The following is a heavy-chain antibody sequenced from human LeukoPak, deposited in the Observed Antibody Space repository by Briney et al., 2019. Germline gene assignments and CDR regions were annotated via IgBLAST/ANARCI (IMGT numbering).Heavy chain of an antibody. D-gene: IGHD1-26*01. Sequence: SETLSLTXTVSGGSISSYYWSWIRQPPGKGLEWIGYIYYSGSTNYNTSLKSRVTISVDTTKNQFSLKLSSVTAADTAVYYCAKCGSYYYYYMDVWGKGTTVTVSS. V-gene: IGHV4-59*01. J-gene: IGHJ6*03. CDR1: GGSISSYY. CDR3: AKCGSYYYYYMDV. CDR2: IYYSGST.